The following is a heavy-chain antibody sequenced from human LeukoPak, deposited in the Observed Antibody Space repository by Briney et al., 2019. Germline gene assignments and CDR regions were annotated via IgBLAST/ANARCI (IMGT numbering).Heavy chain of an antibody. V-gene: IGHV1-2*02. D-gene: IGHD1-26*01. J-gene: IGHJ4*02. CDR2: INPNSGGT. Sequence: ASVKVSCKASGYTFTGHYIHWVRQAPGQGLEWMGWINPNSGGTKYAQKPQARVPMTRDTSVSTAYMELSGLTSDDTAVYYCARDSGSYSFDYWGLGTLVTVSS. CDR3: ARDSGSYSFDY. CDR1: GYTFTGHY.